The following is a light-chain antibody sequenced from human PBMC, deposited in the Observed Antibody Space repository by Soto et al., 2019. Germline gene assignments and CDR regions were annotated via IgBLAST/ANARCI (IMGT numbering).Light chain of an antibody. V-gene: IGLV2-14*03. CDR2: DVS. Sequence: QSALTQPASVSGSPGQSITISCTGTSSDVGGYNYVSWYQHHPGKAPKLIIYDVSNRPSGVSNRFSGSKSGNTASLTIAGLQAEDEADYYCSAYTPTSTVVFGGGTKLTVL. J-gene: IGLJ2*01. CDR3: SAYTPTSTVV. CDR1: SSDVGGYNY.